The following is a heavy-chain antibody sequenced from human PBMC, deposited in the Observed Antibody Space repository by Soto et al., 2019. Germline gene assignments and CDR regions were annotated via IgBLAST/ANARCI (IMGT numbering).Heavy chain of an antibody. CDR3: ATVRRFGYYYYYGMDV. D-gene: IGHD3-10*01. Sequence: GASVKVSCKVSGYTLTELSMHWVRQAPGKGLEWMGGFDPEDGETIYAQKFQGRVTMTEDTSTDTAYMELSSLRSEDTAVYYCATVRRFGYYYYYGMDVWGQGTTVTVSS. J-gene: IGHJ6*02. V-gene: IGHV1-24*01. CDR1: GYTLTELS. CDR2: FDPEDGET.